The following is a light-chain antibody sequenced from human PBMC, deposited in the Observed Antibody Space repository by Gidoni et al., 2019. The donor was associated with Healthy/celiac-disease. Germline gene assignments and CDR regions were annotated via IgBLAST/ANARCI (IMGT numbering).Light chain of an antibody. CDR1: SSNIGAGYD. CDR2: GNS. CDR3: QSYDSSLSGSVV. Sequence: QSVLTQPPSVAGAPGQMVTISCTGSSSNIGAGYDVHWYQQLPGTAPNLLIYGNSNRPSGVPDRFSGSKSGTSASLAITGLQAEDEADYYCQSYDSSLSGSVVFGGGTKLTVL. J-gene: IGLJ2*01. V-gene: IGLV1-40*01.